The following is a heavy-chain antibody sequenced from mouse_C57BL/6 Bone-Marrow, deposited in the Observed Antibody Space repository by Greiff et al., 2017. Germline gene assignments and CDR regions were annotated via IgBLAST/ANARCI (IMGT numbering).Heavy chain of an antibody. Sequence: DVKLVESGGGLVKPGGSLKLSCAASGFTFSDYGMHWVRQAPEKGLEWVAYISDGGSYTYYPDNVKGRFTISRDNAKNNLYLQMSHLKSEDTAMYYCARDGELGRAMDYWGQGTSVTVSS. D-gene: IGHD4-1*01. CDR1: GFTFSDYG. V-gene: IGHV5-17*03. J-gene: IGHJ4*01. CDR3: ARDGELGRAMDY. CDR2: ISDGGSYT.